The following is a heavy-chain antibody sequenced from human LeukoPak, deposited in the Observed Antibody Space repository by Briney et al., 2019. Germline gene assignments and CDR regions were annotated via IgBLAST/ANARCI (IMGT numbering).Heavy chain of an antibody. D-gene: IGHD6-19*01. CDR2: IRYDGSNQ. CDR3: AKEEAVAGTFDY. CDR1: GFTFSSYG. Sequence: PGGSLRLSCAVSGFTFSSYGMHWVRQAPGKGLEWVAFIRYDGSNQYYRDSVQGRFTLSRDNSKNILYLQMNSLRAEDTAVYYCAKEEAVAGTFDYWGQGTLVTVSS. V-gene: IGHV3-30*02. J-gene: IGHJ4*02.